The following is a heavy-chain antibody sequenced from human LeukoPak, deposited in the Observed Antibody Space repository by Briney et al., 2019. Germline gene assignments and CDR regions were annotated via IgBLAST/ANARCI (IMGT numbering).Heavy chain of an antibody. V-gene: IGHV4-4*08. CDR3: AGRGQRYFRD. J-gene: IGHJ1*01. Sequence: PSETLSLTCSVSGDSISSDYWSWIRQPPRKGLEWIGYIYRIGNTDYNPPLKSRVTISLDTSKNQLSLNLTSVTAADSAVYYCAGRGQRYFRDWGQGTLVTVSS. CDR1: GDSISSDY. CDR2: IYRIGNT.